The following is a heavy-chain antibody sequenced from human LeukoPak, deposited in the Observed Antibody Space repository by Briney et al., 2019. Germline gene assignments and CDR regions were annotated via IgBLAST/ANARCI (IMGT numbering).Heavy chain of an antibody. CDR1: GFTFDDYG. CDR2: INWNGGST. D-gene: IGHD2-15*01. V-gene: IGHV3-20*04. J-gene: IGHJ4*02. CDR3: AKFAQRYCSGGSCHPFDY. Sequence: PGGSLRLSCAASGFTFDDYGMSWVRQAPGKGLEWVSGINWNGGSTGYADSVKGRFTISRDNAKNSLYLQMNSLRAEDTAVYYCAKFAQRYCSGGSCHPFDYWGQGTLVTVSS.